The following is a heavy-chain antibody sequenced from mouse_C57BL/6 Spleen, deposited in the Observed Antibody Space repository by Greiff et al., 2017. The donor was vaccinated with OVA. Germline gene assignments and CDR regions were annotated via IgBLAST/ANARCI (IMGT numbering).Heavy chain of an antibody. D-gene: IGHD2-4*01. Sequence: QVQLQQSGAELARPGASVKLSCKASGYTFTSYGISWVKQRTGQGLEWIGEIYPRSGNTYYNEKFKGKATLTADKSSSTAYMELRSLTSEDSAVYFCAKRSTMITTGGPYSAMDYWGQGTSVTVSS. V-gene: IGHV1-81*01. J-gene: IGHJ4*01. CDR2: IYPRSGNT. CDR1: GYTFTSYG. CDR3: AKRSTMITTGGPYSAMDY.